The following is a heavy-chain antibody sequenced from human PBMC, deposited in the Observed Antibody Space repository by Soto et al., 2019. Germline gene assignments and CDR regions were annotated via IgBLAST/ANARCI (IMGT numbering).Heavy chain of an antibody. J-gene: IGHJ4*02. V-gene: IGHV1-18*01. Sequence: QVQLVQSGGEVKKPGASVKVSCKASGYTFTSYGISWVRQAPGQGLEWVGWISAYNGNTNYAQKLQDRATMTTDTSTSTAYMELRSLISDDTAVYYCARDRHYDFLDSGDYWGQGTLVTVSS. D-gene: IGHD3-3*01. CDR1: GYTFTSYG. CDR2: ISAYNGNT. CDR3: ARDRHYDFLDSGDY.